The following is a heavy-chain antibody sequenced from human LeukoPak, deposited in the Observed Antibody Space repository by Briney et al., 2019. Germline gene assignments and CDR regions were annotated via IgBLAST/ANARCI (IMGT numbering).Heavy chain of an antibody. V-gene: IGHV3-9*01. J-gene: IGHJ5*02. D-gene: IGHD3-10*01. Sequence: GGSLRLSCAASGFTFDDFAMHWVRQAPGKGLEWVSGITWNSGNTDYADSVKGRFTISRDNAKNSLYLQMNSLRAEDTAVYYCARDPLNYGSGSFLDNWFDPWGQGTLVTVSS. CDR2: ITWNSGNT. CDR1: GFTFDDFA. CDR3: ARDPLNYGSGSFLDNWFDP.